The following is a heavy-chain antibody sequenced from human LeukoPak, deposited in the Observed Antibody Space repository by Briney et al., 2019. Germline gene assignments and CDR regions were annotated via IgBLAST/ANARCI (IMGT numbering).Heavy chain of an antibody. Sequence: ASVKVSCKASGYTFTGYYMQWVRQAPGQGLEWMGRINPNSGGTNYAQKFQGRVTMTRDTSISSACMELSRLRSDDTAVYYCATGGAYYASGSYLYWGQGTLVTVSS. CDR2: INPNSGGT. CDR1: GYTFTGYY. V-gene: IGHV1-2*06. J-gene: IGHJ4*02. CDR3: ATGGAYYASGSYLY. D-gene: IGHD3-10*01.